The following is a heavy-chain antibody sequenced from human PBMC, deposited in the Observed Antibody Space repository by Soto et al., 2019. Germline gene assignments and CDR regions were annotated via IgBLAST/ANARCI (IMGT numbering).Heavy chain of an antibody. D-gene: IGHD3-22*01. CDR1: GDSIGSGNKY. J-gene: IGHJ5*01. Sequence: SETLSLTCTVSGDSIGSGNKYWSWIRQAPGKGLEWIGYIFSSGSTYDNPSLLSRVTMSVDTSKNQFSLKLSSVTAADTAVYYCASRVPRGYYDSSADATSKNNWFDSWGPGILVTVSS. CDR2: IFSSGST. CDR3: ASRVPRGYYDSSADATSKNNWFDS. V-gene: IGHV4-30-4*01.